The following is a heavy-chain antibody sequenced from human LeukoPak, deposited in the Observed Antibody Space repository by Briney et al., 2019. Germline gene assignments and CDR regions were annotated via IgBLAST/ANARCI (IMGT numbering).Heavy chain of an antibody. Sequence: GRSLRLSCAASGFTFDDYAMHWVRQAPGKGLEWVSGISWNSGSIGYADSVKGRFTISRDNAKNSLYLQMNSLRAEDTALYYCAKDIVAAGPRNYYYYGMDVWGQGTTVTVSS. V-gene: IGHV3-9*01. CDR2: ISWNSGSI. CDR3: AKDIVAAGPRNYYYYGMDV. J-gene: IGHJ6*02. D-gene: IGHD6-13*01. CDR1: GFTFDDYA.